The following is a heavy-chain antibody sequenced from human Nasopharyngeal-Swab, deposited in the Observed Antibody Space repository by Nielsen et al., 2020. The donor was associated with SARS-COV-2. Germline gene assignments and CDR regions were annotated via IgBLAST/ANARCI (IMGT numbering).Heavy chain of an antibody. CDR2: ISGSGGST. D-gene: IGHD3-22*01. Sequence: GESLKISCAASGFTFSSYAMSWVRQAPGKGLEWVSGISGSGGSTYYADSVKGRFTISRDNSKNTPYLQMNSLRAEDTAVYYCAKAIAYYYDSSGYYYFDSWGQGTLVTVSS. J-gene: IGHJ4*02. CDR1: GFTFSSYA. CDR3: AKAIAYYYDSSGYYYFDS. V-gene: IGHV3-23*01.